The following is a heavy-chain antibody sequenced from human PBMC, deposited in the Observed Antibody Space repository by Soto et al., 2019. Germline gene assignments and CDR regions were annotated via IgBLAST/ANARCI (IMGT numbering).Heavy chain of an antibody. CDR1: GYTLTELS. CDR2: FDPEDGET. CDR3: ATDRGIAAAGSFDY. V-gene: IGHV1-24*01. J-gene: IGHJ4*02. D-gene: IGHD6-13*01. Sequence: PSVKVSCKVSGYTLTELSMHWVRQAPGKGLEWMGGFDPEDGETIYAQKFQGRVTMTEDTSTDTAYMELSSLRSEDTAVYYCATDRGIAAAGSFDYWGQGTLVTVSS.